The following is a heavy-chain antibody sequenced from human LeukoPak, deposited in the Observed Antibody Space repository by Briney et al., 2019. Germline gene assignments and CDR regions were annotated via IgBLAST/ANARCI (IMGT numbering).Heavy chain of an antibody. Sequence: GGSLRLSCAASGFTLSSYSMHWVRQAPGKGLEFVSAISKNGRNTYYGNSMKGRFTISRDISKNTLDLQMGSLRPEDMAVYYCARVDSGSACASWGQGILVTVSS. CDR2: ISKNGRNT. V-gene: IGHV3-64*01. D-gene: IGHD6-19*01. CDR3: ARVDSGSACAS. J-gene: IGHJ1*01. CDR1: GFTLSSYS.